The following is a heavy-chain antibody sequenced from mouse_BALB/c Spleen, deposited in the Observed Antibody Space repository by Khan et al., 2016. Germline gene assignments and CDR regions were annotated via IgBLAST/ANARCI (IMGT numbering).Heavy chain of an antibody. Sequence: EVQLVETGGGLVQPKGSLKLSCAASGLTLNTYAMNWVRQAPGKGLEWVARIRSKSKDNATYYDESVKDRITISRDDSQNILYLEMNNLKTEDSAIYYCVRDYDGGFAYWGQGTLVTVSP. D-gene: IGHD2-12*01. V-gene: IGHV10-1*02. CDR1: GLTLNTYA. J-gene: IGHJ3*01. CDR2: IRSKSKDNAT. CDR3: VRDYDGGFAY.